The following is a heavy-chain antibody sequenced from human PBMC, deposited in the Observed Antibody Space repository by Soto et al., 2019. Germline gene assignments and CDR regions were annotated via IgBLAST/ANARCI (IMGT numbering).Heavy chain of an antibody. Sequence: QVQLVESGGGVVQPGRSLRLSCAASGFTFSSYGMHWVRQAPGKGLEWVAVISFDGSTKYYADSVKGRFTISRDNSKNTLYLQTNSLRADDTAMYYCAKTGRDYGDSPNDYWGQGILVTVSS. V-gene: IGHV3-30*18. CDR2: ISFDGSTK. D-gene: IGHD4-17*01. J-gene: IGHJ4*02. CDR3: AKTGRDYGDSPNDY. CDR1: GFTFSSYG.